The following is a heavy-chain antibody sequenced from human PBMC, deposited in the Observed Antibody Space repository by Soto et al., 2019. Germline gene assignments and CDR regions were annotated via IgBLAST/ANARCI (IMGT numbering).Heavy chain of an antibody. Sequence: QVQLVESGGGVVQPGRSLRLSCAASGFTFSSYAMHWVRQAPGKGLEWVAVISYDGSNKYYADSVKGRLTISRDNSKNTLYLQMNSLRAEDTAVYYCARVYGSWIAAVVDYWGQGTLVTVSS. V-gene: IGHV3-30-3*01. CDR2: ISYDGSNK. D-gene: IGHD6-13*01. CDR3: ARVYGSWIAAVVDY. CDR1: GFTFSSYA. J-gene: IGHJ4*02.